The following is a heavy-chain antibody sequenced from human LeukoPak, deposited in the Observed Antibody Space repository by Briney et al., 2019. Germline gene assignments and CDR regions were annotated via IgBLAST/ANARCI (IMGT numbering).Heavy chain of an antibody. Sequence: GGSLRLSCAASGFTVSSNYMSWVRQAPGKGLEWVSVIYSGGSTYYADSVKGRFTISRDNSKNTLYLQMNSLRAEDTAVYYCARSTVTMRYYFDYWGQGTLVTVSS. CDR3: ARSTVTMRYYFDY. D-gene: IGHD4-17*01. V-gene: IGHV3-53*01. J-gene: IGHJ4*02. CDR2: IYSGGST. CDR1: GFTVSSNY.